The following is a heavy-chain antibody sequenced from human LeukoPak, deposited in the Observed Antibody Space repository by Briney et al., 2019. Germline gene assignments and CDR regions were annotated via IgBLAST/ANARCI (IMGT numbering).Heavy chain of an antibody. CDR2: ISASGDAT. D-gene: IGHD5-18*01. Sequence: GGSLRLSCAASGFTFSTYALSWVRQAPGKGLEWVSAISASGDATYYADSVKGRFTISRDNSKNTLYLQMNSLRAEDTAVYYCARGYSYGYSYFDYWGQGTLVTVSS. V-gene: IGHV3-23*01. CDR3: ARGYSYGYSYFDY. CDR1: GFTFSTYA. J-gene: IGHJ4*02.